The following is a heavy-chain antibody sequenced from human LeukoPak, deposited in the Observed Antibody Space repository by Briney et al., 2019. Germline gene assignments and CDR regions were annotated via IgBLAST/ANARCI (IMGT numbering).Heavy chain of an antibody. CDR1: EYSSSPYW. CDR3: ARQNGGGHFYY. Sequence: GESLKISCKGSEYSSSPYWIGWVRQLPGKGLEWMGIISAADSDTRYSPSFQGQVTFSVDKSISTAYLQWSSLKASDTAIYYCARQNGGGHFYYWGQGTLVTVSS. D-gene: IGHD3-16*01. CDR2: ISAADSDT. V-gene: IGHV5-51*01. J-gene: IGHJ4*02.